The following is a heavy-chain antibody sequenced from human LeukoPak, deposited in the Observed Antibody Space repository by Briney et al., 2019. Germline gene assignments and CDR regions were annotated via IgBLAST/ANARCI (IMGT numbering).Heavy chain of an antibody. Sequence: ASVKVSCKASGGTFSSYAISWVRQAPGQGLEWMGGIIPILGTANYAQKFQGRVTITADESTSTAYMELSSLRSEDTAVYYCARGHNYYDSSGYYYGLGCFDYWGQGTLVTVFS. CDR2: IIPILGTA. V-gene: IGHV1-69*13. CDR1: GGTFSSYA. J-gene: IGHJ4*02. CDR3: ARGHNYYDSSGYYYGLGCFDY. D-gene: IGHD3-22*01.